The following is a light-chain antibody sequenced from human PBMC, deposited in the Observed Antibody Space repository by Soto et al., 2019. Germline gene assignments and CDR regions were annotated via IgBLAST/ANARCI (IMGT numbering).Light chain of an antibody. Sequence: HSVLTQPPSASGSPGQRVTISCSGSSSNIGSNYAYWYQQLPGTVPQLLIYRNSERPSGVPDRFSGSKSGTSASLAISGLRSEDEADYYCAAWDDSLSGVVFGGGTKLTVL. CDR2: RNS. J-gene: IGLJ2*01. V-gene: IGLV1-47*01. CDR3: AAWDDSLSGVV. CDR1: SSNIGSNY.